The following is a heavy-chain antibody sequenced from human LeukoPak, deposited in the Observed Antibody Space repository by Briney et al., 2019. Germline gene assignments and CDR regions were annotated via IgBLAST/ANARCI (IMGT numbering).Heavy chain of an antibody. V-gene: IGHV4-59*08. CDR3: ARQPSGNYGKSGYYPYYFDS. Sequence: SETLSLTCTVSGGSISSYYWSWVRQPPGKGLEWIGNVFYTGATKYDPPLQSRVTISLDTSQSQFSLRLSSVTAADTAVYYCARQPSGNYGKSGYYPYYFDSWGQGALVTVSS. CDR2: VFYTGAT. CDR1: GGSISSYY. J-gene: IGHJ4*02. D-gene: IGHD3-22*01.